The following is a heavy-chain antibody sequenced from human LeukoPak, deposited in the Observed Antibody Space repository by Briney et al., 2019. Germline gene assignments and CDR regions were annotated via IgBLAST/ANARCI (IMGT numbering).Heavy chain of an antibody. CDR1: GFSLSTSGMC. V-gene: IGHV2-70*11. Sequence: SGPALVKPTQTLTLTCTFPGFSLSTSGMCVSWIRQPPGKALEWLARIDWDDDKYYSTSLKTRLTISKDTSKNQVVLTMTNMDPVDTATYYCARIPSYYDFWSGYYSRVYYGMDVWGQGTTVTVSS. CDR2: IDWDDDK. J-gene: IGHJ6*02. CDR3: ARIPSYYDFWSGYYSRVYYGMDV. D-gene: IGHD3-3*01.